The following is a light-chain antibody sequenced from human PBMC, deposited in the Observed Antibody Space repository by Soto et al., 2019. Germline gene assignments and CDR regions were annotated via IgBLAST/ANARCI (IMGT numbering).Light chain of an antibody. J-gene: IGKJ2*01. V-gene: IGKV3-11*01. CDR3: QQRSNWPPYN. CDR2: DAY. CDR1: QSVSSY. Sequence: EIVLTQSPATLSFSPGERATLSCRASQSVSSYFAWYQQKPGQAPRLLIYDAYNRATGIPARFSGSGSGTDFTLTISSLEPEYFAVYYCQQRSNWPPYNFGQGTKREIK.